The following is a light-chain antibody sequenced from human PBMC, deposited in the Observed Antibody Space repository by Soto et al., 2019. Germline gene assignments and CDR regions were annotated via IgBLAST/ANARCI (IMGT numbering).Light chain of an antibody. CDR1: QGISNY. V-gene: IGKV1-27*01. Sequence: DIQMTQSPSSLSASVGDRVTITCRASQGISNYLAWNQQKPGKVPKLLIYAASTLQSGVPSRFSGSGSGTDFTLTISSRQPEDVATHYCQKYNSAPWTFGQGTKVEIK. CDR3: QKYNSAPWT. CDR2: AAS. J-gene: IGKJ1*01.